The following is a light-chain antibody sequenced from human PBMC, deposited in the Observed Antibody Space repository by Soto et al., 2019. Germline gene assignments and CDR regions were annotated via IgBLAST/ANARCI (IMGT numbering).Light chain of an antibody. J-gene: IGKJ3*01. CDR1: QGISKY. Sequence: DIQVTQSPSSLSASVGDRVTITCRASQGISKYIAWYQQKPGKAPKLLIYAASTLQSGVPSRFSGSGSGTDFTATISRLQPEDVAPYSCKEYNRVLLFGPGTKEDIK. CDR2: AAS. V-gene: IGKV1-27*01. CDR3: KEYNRVLL.